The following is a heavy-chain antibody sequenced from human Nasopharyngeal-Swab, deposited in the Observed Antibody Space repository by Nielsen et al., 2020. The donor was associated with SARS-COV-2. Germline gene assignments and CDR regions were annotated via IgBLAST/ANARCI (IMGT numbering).Heavy chain of an antibody. CDR3: ARGGLLRHPRP. CDR2: INTNTGNP. CDR1: VYTFTSYA. J-gene: IGHJ5*02. Sequence: ASVQVSCKASVYTFTSYAMNWVRQAPAHGLEWMGWINTNTGNPTYAQGFTGRFAFSLDTSVSTAYLQISSLKAEDTAVYYCARGGLLRHPRPWGQGTLVTVSS. V-gene: IGHV7-4-1*02.